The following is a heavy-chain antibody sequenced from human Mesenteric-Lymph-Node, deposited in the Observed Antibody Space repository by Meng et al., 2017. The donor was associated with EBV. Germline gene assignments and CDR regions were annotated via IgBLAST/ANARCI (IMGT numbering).Heavy chain of an antibody. CDR2: ISGYNNNI. CDR1: GYTFTNYA. J-gene: IGHJ4*02. CDR3: ARQLDYYGSGSYPYYFDY. V-gene: IGHV1-18*01. Sequence: GQVVRSGAEGKGPGASVRGACKASGYTFTNYASSWVQQAPGQGLEWMGWISGYNNNINYSLKLRDRVSMTTDASTSTIYMELRSLRSDDTAVYYCARQLDYYGSGSYPYYFDYWGQGTLVTVSS. D-gene: IGHD3-10*01.